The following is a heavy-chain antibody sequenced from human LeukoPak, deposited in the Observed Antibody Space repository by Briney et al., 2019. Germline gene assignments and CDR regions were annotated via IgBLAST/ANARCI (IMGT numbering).Heavy chain of an antibody. D-gene: IGHD3-22*01. CDR1: GGSISSYY. V-gene: IGHV4-59*01. CDR2: IYYNGST. J-gene: IGHJ4*02. Sequence: PSETLSLTCTVSGGSISSYYWSWIRQPPGQGLEWIGYIYYNGSTNDNPSLKSRVTISVDTSKNQFSLKLSSVTAADTAVYYCAVGYDSSGYYPAHFDYWGQGTLVTVSS. CDR3: AVGYDSSGYYPAHFDY.